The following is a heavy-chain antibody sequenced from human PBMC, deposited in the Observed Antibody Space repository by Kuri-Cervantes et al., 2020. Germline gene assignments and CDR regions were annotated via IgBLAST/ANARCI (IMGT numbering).Heavy chain of an antibody. V-gene: IGHV4-31*02. CDR1: GGSISSGGYY. CDR3: ARDSMTGIDY. CDR2: IYYSGST. Sequence: SCTVSGGSISSGGYYWSWIRQHPGKGLEWIGYIYYSGSTYYNPSLKSRVTISVDTSKNQFSLKLSSVTAADTAVYYCARDSMTGIDYWGQGTLVTVSS. J-gene: IGHJ4*02. D-gene: IGHD3-3*02.